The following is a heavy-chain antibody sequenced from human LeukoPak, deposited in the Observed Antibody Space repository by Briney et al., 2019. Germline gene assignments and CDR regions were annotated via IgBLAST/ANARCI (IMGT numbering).Heavy chain of an antibody. CDR3: ARAGNYKSSWMVV. CDR2: ISAYNGNT. J-gene: IGHJ6*02. D-gene: IGHD6-13*01. V-gene: IGHV1-18*01. CDR1: GYTFSTYG. Sequence: ASVKVSCKASGYTFSTYGVTWVRQAPGQGLEWVGWISAYNGNTNYAQKLQGRVTLTTDTSTSTAYMDLRSLRSDDTAVYYCARAGNYKSSWMVVWGQGTTVTVSS.